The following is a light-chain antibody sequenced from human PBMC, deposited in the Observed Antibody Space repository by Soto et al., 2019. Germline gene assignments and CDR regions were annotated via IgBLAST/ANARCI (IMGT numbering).Light chain of an antibody. V-gene: IGKV2-28*01. CDR1: QSLLHSNGYNY. CDR2: LGS. CDR3: MQALQTWT. J-gene: IGKJ1*01. Sequence: DIVMTQSPLSLPVTPGEPASISCRSSQSLLHSNGYNYLDWYLQKPGQSPQLLIYLGSNRASGVPDRFSGSGSGTDFTLKISRAEAEDVGVYYCMQALQTWTFGQGTKVEI.